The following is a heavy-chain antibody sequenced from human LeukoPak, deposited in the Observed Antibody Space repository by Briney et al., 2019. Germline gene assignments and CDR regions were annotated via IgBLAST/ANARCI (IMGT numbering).Heavy chain of an antibody. J-gene: IGHJ4*02. D-gene: IGHD6-13*01. V-gene: IGHV1-2*02. CDR2: INPNSGGT. CDR1: GYTFTDYY. CDR3: AREEVIAAAGPTLDY. Sequence: VASVKVSCKASGYTFTDYYMHWVRQAPGQGLEWMGWINPNSGGTNYAQKFQGRVTMTRDTSISTAYMELSRLRSDDTAVFSCAREEVIAAAGPTLDYWGQGALVTVSS.